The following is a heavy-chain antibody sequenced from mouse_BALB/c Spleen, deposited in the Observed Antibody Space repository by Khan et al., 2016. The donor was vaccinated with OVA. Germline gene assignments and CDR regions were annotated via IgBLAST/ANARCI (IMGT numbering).Heavy chain of an antibody. J-gene: IGHJ2*01. V-gene: IGHV1-7*01. D-gene: IGHD1-1*01. CDR3: ARRGLRWDFDY. CDR2: INPSTGYH. Sequence: VQLQQSGAELAKPGASVKMSCKASGYTFINYWILWVKQRPGQGLEWIGYINPSTGYHEYNQNFKDKATLTADKSSSKAYMQLSSLTSEDAAVYYCARRGLRWDFDYWGQGTTLTVSS. CDR1: GYTFINYW.